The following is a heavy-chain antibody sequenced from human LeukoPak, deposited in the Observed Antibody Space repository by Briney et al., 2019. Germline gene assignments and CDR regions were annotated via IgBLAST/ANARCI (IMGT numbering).Heavy chain of an antibody. CDR1: GGSISSYY. J-gene: IGHJ6*03. CDR2: IYYSGST. Sequence: SETLSLTCTVSGGSISSYYWSWIRQPPGKGLEWIAYIYYSGSTNYNPSLKSRVTISVDTSKNQFSLKLSSVTAADTAVYYCARGRKIFGVVISYYYYYYMDVWGKGTTVTVSS. V-gene: IGHV4-59*12. D-gene: IGHD3-3*01. CDR3: ARGRKIFGVVISYYYYYYMDV.